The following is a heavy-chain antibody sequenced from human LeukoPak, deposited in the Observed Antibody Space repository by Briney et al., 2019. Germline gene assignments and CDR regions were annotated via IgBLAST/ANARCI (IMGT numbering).Heavy chain of an antibody. CDR2: IGIDSGNT. V-gene: IGHV3-48*01. CDR1: GFPFIEYS. J-gene: IGHJ4*02. Sequence: GGSLRLSCTASGFPFIEYSMNWVRQAPGKGLEWISYIGIDSGNTKYADSVRGRFTISADRAQNSLYLQMNSLRAEDTAVYYCARVGYSSSLKSYWGQGTLVTVSS. CDR3: ARVGYSSSLKSY. D-gene: IGHD6-13*01.